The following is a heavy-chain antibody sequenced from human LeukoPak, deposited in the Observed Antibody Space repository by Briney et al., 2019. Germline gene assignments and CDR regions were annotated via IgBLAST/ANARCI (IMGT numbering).Heavy chain of an antibody. CDR1: GFTFSTSW. J-gene: IGHJ4*02. CDR2: INRVGSNT. V-gene: IGHV3-74*01. CDR3: ARDGSCSNGVCYTDFDY. D-gene: IGHD2-8*01. Sequence: GGSLRLSCGASGFTFSTSWMNWLRQAPGKGLGWVSQINRVGSNTNYADSVKGRFTLSRDNAKNTLYLQMNSLRAEDTAVYYCARDGSCSNGVCYTDFDYWGRGTLVTVSS.